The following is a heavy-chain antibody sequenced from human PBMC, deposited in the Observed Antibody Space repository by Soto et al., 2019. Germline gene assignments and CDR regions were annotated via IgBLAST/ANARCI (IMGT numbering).Heavy chain of an antibody. D-gene: IGHD1-26*01. CDR3: ARVEVAVGATFVAGLDV. J-gene: IGHJ6*02. CDR1: GYTFTSYG. V-gene: IGHV1-18*01. Sequence: ASVKVSCKASGYTFTSYGISWVRQAPGQGLEWMGWISAYNGNTNYAQKLQGRVTMTTDTSTSTAYMELSSLRSEDTAVYYCARVEVAVGATFVAGLDVWGQGTTVTVS. CDR2: ISAYNGNT.